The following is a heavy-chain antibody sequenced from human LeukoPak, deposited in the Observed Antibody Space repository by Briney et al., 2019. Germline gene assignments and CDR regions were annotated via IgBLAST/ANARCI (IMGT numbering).Heavy chain of an antibody. CDR2: ISGSGDNT. D-gene: IGHD3-22*01. J-gene: IGHJ4*02. Sequence: GGSLRLSCAASGFTFSSYAMSWVRQAPGKGLEWVSGISGSGDNTYYADSVKGRFTISRDNSKNTLYVQVNSLGTEDTAAYYCAKGSYYDSSGSFYFDYWGQGTLVTVSP. V-gene: IGHV3-23*01. CDR3: AKGSYYDSSGSFYFDY. CDR1: GFTFSSYA.